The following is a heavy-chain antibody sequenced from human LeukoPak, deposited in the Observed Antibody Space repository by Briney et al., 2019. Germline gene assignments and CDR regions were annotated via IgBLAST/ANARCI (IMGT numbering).Heavy chain of an antibody. J-gene: IGHJ4*02. D-gene: IGHD3-3*01. CDR2: ISAYNGNT. CDR1: GYTFTSYG. Sequence: ASVKVPCKASGYTFTSYGISWVRQAPGQGLEWMGWISAYNGNTNYAQKLQGRVTMTTDTSTSTAYMELRSLRSDDTAVYYCAREGRGFGVVIETGDYWGQGTLVTVFS. V-gene: IGHV1-18*01. CDR3: AREGRGFGVVIETGDY.